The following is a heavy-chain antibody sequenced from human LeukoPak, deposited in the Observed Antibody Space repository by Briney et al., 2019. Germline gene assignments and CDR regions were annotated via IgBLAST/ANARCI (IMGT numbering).Heavy chain of an antibody. CDR1: GGSFSGYY. V-gene: IGHV4-34*01. CDR2: INHSGST. CDR3: ARVEPGSYYNPFDY. J-gene: IGHJ4*02. Sequence: SETLSLTCAVYGGSFSGYYWSWIRQPPGKGLEWIGEINHSGSTNYNPSLKSRVTISVDTSKNQFSLKLSSVTAADTAVYYCARVEPGSYYNPFDYWGQGTLVTVSS. D-gene: IGHD3-10*01.